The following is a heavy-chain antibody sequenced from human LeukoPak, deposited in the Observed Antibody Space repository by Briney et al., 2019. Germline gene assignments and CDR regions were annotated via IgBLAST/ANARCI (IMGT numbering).Heavy chain of an antibody. CDR2: INPSGGST. J-gene: IGHJ4*02. CDR1: GYAFTSYY. Sequence: ASVKVSCKASGYAFTSYYMHWVRQAPGQGLEWMGIINPSGGSTSYAQKFQGRVTMTRDTSTSTVYMELSSLRSEDTAVYYCARARADFWSGLYYFDYWGQGTLVTVSS. D-gene: IGHD3-3*01. V-gene: IGHV1-46*01. CDR3: ARARADFWSGLYYFDY.